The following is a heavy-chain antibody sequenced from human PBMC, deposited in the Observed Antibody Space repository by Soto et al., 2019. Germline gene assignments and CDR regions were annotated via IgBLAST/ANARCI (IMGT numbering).Heavy chain of an antibody. CDR2: ISGSGGST. J-gene: IGHJ4*02. V-gene: IGHV3-23*01. Sequence: GGSLRLSCAASGFTFSSYAMSWVRQAPGKGPEWVSAISGSGGSTYYADSVKGRFTISRDNSKNTLYLQMNSLRAEDTAVYYCAKDLVVEQHSHFDYWGQGTLVTVSS. CDR1: GFTFSSYA. CDR3: AKDLVVEQHSHFDY. D-gene: IGHD2-15*01.